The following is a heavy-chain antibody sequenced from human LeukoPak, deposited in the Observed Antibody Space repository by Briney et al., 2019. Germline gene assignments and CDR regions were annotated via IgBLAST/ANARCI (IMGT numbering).Heavy chain of an antibody. CDR1: GFTFSSYA. CDR3: AKSTRAVMAMMDV. CDR2: ISTRSTYI. Sequence: PGGSLRLSCAASGFTFSSYAVNWVRQAPGKGLEWVSSISTRSTYIYYADSVKGRFTISRDNAKNSLFLQMNSLRAEDTAVYFCAKSTRAVMAMMDVWGKGTTVTVSS. D-gene: IGHD3-16*01. J-gene: IGHJ6*04. V-gene: IGHV3-21*01.